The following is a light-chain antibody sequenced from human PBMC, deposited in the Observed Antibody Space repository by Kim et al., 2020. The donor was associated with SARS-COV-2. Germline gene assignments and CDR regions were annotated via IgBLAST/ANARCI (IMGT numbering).Light chain of an antibody. CDR3: QQYNNWPLT. V-gene: IGKV3-15*01. Sequence: VSPGEGATLSCRASQRVSSNLAWYQQKRGQAPRLLIYGASSRATGIPARFTGSGSGTEFTLTISSLQSEDFAVYYCQQYNNWPLTFGGGTKVDIK. CDR1: QRVSSN. J-gene: IGKJ4*01. CDR2: GAS.